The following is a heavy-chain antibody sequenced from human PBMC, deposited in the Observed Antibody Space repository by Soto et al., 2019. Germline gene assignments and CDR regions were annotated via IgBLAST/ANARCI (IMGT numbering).Heavy chain of an antibody. CDR1: GGTFNNYV. CDR3: AGRCDGTNCLAHFDY. CDR2: IIPIFGTP. J-gene: IGHJ4*02. Sequence: SVKVSCKASGGTFNNYVINCVRQAPGQGLEWMAGIIPIFGTPNYAQKFQGRVTITADKSTSTAYMELNSLRSEDTAVYYCAGRCDGTNCLAHFDYWGQGTLVTVSS. D-gene: IGHD2-2*01. V-gene: IGHV1-69*06.